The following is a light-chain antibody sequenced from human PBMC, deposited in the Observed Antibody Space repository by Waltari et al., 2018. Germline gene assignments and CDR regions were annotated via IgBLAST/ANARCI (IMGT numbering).Light chain of an antibody. Sequence: QLVLTQSPSASASLGASVKLTCTLSSGHSSNIIAWLQQRPERGPRYLRKVNRDGSHYKGDDIPDRCSGSSSGAERYLTISSLQSEDEADYYCETGGHGTWVFGGGTKLTVL. CDR1: SGHSSNI. J-gene: IGLJ3*02. CDR2: VNRDGSH. V-gene: IGLV4-69*01. CDR3: ETGGHGTWV.